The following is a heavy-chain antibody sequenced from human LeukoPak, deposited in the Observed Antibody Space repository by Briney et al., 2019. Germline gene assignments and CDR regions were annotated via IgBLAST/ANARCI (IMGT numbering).Heavy chain of an antibody. CDR1: GFTFSNYG. V-gene: IGHV3-30*02. CDR3: ARERSHYVSDY. Sequence: PGGSLRLSCAASGFTFSNYGIHWVRQAPGKGLEWVAFIRNDGNNKYYTDSVKGRFTIYRDNSKNTLYLQMGSLRAEDMAVYYCARERSHYVSDYWGQGTLVTVSS. CDR2: IRNDGNNK. J-gene: IGHJ4*02. D-gene: IGHD4-17*01.